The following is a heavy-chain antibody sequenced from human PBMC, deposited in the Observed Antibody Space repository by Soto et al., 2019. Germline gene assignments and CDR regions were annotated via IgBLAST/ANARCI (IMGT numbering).Heavy chain of an antibody. V-gene: IGHV3-30*03. D-gene: IGHD3-10*01. CDR1: GFTFSSYG. CDR3: APWFVAFDY. Sequence: QVQLVESGGGVVQPGRSLRLSCAASGFTFSSYGMHCVRQAPGKGLEWVAVISYDGSNKYYADSVKGRFTISRDNSKNTLYLQMNSLRAEDTAVYYCAPWFVAFDYWGQGTLVTVSS. J-gene: IGHJ4*02. CDR2: ISYDGSNK.